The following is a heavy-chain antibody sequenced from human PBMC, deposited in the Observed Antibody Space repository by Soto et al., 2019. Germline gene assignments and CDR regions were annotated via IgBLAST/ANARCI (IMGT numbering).Heavy chain of an antibody. CDR2: IIPIFGAA. V-gene: IGHV1-69*05. CDR3: ARGSRVITFGSPDY. CDR1: GGTFSSYA. J-gene: IGHJ4*02. Sequence: SVKVSCKASGGTFSSYAISWVRQAPGQGLEWMGGIIPIFGAANYAQKFQGWVTMTRDTSINTAYMELSRLRSDDTAVYYCARGSRVITFGSPDYWGQGTLVTVSS. D-gene: IGHD3-16*01.